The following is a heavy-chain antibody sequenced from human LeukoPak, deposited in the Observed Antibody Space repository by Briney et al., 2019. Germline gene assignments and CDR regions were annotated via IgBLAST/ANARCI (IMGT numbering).Heavy chain of an antibody. J-gene: IGHJ4*02. CDR1: GFTFDDYA. Sequence: GGSLRLSCAASGFTFDDYAMHWVRQVPGKGLEWVSGISWNSGSIGYADSVKGRFTISRDNAKNSLYLQMNSLRAEDTAVYYCARAQLYCSGGSCPATTPPHYWGQGTLVTVSS. D-gene: IGHD2-15*01. V-gene: IGHV3-9*01. CDR2: ISWNSGSI. CDR3: ARAQLYCSGGSCPATTPPHY.